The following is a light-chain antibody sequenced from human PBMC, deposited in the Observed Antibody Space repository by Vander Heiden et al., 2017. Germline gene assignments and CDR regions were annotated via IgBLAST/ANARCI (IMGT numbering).Light chain of an antibody. CDR1: QSISTY. CDR3: QQYNTYPLT. CDR2: AAS. V-gene: IGKV1-16*02. Sequence: DIQMTQSPSSLSASIGDRVTITCRASQSISTYLAWFQQMPGKPPKSLIYAASTLQSGVPSHFSGSGSGTDFTLTITSLQPGDFATYYCQQYNTYPLTFDGGTKVEIK. J-gene: IGKJ4*01.